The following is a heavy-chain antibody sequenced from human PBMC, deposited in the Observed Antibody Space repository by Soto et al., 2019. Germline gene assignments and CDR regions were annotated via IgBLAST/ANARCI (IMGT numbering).Heavy chain of an antibody. CDR1: GGSISSGGYY. CDR3: ASHAAGGDYAGDPVFDY. CDR2: IYYSGST. J-gene: IGHJ4*02. Sequence: SETLSLTCTVSGGSISSGGYYWSWIRQHPGKGLEWIGYIYYSGSTYYNPSLKSRVTISVDTSKNQFSLKLSSVTAADTAVYYCASHAAGGDYAGDPVFDYWGQGTLVTVSS. D-gene: IGHD2-21*02. V-gene: IGHV4-31*03.